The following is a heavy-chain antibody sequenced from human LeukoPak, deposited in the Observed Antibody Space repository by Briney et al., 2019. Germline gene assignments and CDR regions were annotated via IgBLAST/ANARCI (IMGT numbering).Heavy chain of an antibody. D-gene: IGHD3-22*01. V-gene: IGHV5-51*01. CDR1: GYSFTSYW. Sequence: GESLNISCKGSGYSFTSYWIGWVRQMPGKGLEWMGIIYPGDSDTRYSPSFQGQVTITADKSISTAYLQWSSLKASDTAMYYCARNRGPYYYDSSGYDPWGQGTLVTVSS. CDR2: IYPGDSDT. CDR3: ARNRGPYYYDSSGYDP. J-gene: IGHJ5*02.